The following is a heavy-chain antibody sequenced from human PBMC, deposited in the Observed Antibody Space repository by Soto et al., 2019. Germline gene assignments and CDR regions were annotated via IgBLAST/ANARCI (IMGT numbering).Heavy chain of an antibody. J-gene: IGHJ4*02. Sequence: PGGSLRLSCVASGFTFSRYGIHWVRQAPGKGLEWVAIISYDGSKKSYADSVKGRFTMSRDDSENTVYLQMNSLRPDDTAVYYCVKGPHVHSSWDRPSFDFWGQGTLVPVSS. CDR3: VKGPHVHSSWDRPSFDF. CDR2: ISYDGSKK. D-gene: IGHD2-2*01. CDR1: GFTFSRYG. V-gene: IGHV3-30*18.